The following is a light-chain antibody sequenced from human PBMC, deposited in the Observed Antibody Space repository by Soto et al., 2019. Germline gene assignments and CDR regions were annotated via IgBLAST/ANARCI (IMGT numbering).Light chain of an antibody. CDR2: LNSDGSH. J-gene: IGLJ1*01. V-gene: IGLV4-69*01. CDR3: QTWGTGIRV. Sequence: QPVLTQSPSASASLGASVKLTCTLSSGHSNYAIAWHQQQPEKGPRYLMKLNSDGSHRKGDGIPDRFSGSGSGAERYLTISSLRSEDEADYYCQTWGTGIRVFGTGTKLTVL. CDR1: SGHSNYA.